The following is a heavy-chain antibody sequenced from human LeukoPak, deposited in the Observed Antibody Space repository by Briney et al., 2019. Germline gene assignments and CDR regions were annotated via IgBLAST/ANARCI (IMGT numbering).Heavy chain of an antibody. J-gene: IGHJ4*02. V-gene: IGHV4-61*02. CDR3: ARTLGGFDY. Sequence: SETLSLTCTVSGDSIISGSYYWTWIRQPAGKTLEWIGRIYTSGSTNYNPSVESRATISIDTADNQFSLRLSSVTAADTAIYYCARTLGGFDYWGQGTLVTVSS. CDR1: GDSIISGSYY. CDR2: IYTSGST. D-gene: IGHD3-16*01.